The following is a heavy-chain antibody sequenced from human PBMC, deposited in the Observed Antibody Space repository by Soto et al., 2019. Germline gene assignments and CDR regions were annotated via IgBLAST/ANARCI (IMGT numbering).Heavy chain of an antibody. V-gene: IGHV1-18*01. J-gene: IGHJ6*02. CDR1: GYTFTSYG. CDR2: ISAYNGNT. CDR3: ARDSGYYDFWSGYYIDYYYYGMDV. Sequence: ASVKVSCKASGYTFTSYGISWVRQAPGQGLEWMGWISAYNGNTNYAQKLQGRVTMTTDTSTSTAYMELRSLRSDDTAVYCCARDSGYYDFWSGYYIDYYYYGMDVWGQGTTVTVSS. D-gene: IGHD3-3*01.